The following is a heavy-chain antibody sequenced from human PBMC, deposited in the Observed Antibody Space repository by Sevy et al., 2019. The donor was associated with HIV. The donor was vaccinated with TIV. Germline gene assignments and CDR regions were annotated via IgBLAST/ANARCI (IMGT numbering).Heavy chain of an antibody. D-gene: IGHD3-22*01. V-gene: IGHV3-11*06. Sequence: GGSLRLSCAASGFTFSDYYMCWIRQAPGKGLEWVSYISGSGGYTKYADSVKGRFTISRDNAKDSLYLQMNSLRAEDTAVYYCARDRVTMIGPNDAFDLWGQGTMVTVSS. CDR3: ARDRVTMIGPNDAFDL. J-gene: IGHJ3*01. CDR1: GFTFSDYY. CDR2: ISGSGGYT.